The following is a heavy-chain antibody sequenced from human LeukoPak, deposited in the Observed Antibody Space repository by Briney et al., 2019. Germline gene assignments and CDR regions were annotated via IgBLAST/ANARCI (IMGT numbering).Heavy chain of an antibody. CDR2: ISAYNGNT. CDR1: GYTFTSYG. V-gene: IGHV1-18*01. CDR3: ARDLMVRGFNIFGY. Sequence: GASVKVSCKASGYTFTSYGTSWVRQAPGQGLEWMGWISAYNGNTNYAQKLQGRVTMTTDTSTSTAYMELRSLRSDDTAMYYCARDLMVRGFNIFGYWGQGTLVTVSS. J-gene: IGHJ4*02. D-gene: IGHD3-10*01.